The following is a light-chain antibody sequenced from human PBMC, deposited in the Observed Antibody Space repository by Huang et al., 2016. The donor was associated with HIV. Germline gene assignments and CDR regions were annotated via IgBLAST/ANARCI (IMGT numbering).Light chain of an antibody. CDR2: GES. CDR3: QQYNNWPYT. J-gene: IGKJ2*01. V-gene: IGKV3-15*01. Sequence: DTVMTQTPATLSVSPGARATLSCRASQSVGSKLAWFQQKPGQAPRLLIHGESTRATGIPARCSGSGSGKEFTRTISSLQSEDFAVYYCQQYNNWPYTFGQGTKLEIK. CDR1: QSVGSK.